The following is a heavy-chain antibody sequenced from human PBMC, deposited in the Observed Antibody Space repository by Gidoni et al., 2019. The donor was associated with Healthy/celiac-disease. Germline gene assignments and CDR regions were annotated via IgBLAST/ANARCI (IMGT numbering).Heavy chain of an antibody. CDR3: ARGGYGIAARLFDY. D-gene: IGHD6-6*01. Sequence: EVQLVESGGGLVQPGGSLILSCAASGFTFSSYWMSWGRQAPGKGLEGVANIKQDGSEKYYVDSVKGRFTISRDNAKNSLYLQMNSLRAEDTAVYYCARGGYGIAARLFDYWGQGTLVTVSS. CDR1: GFTFSSYW. J-gene: IGHJ4*02. CDR2: IKQDGSEK. V-gene: IGHV3-7*01.